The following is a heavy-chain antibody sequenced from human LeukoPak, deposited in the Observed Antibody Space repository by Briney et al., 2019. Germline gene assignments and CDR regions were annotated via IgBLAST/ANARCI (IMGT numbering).Heavy chain of an antibody. CDR2: VSPYNGNT. CDR1: GYTFTDYD. CDR3: ARNGRVRRVVKDLFEY. V-gene: IGHV1-18*01. J-gene: IGHJ4*02. D-gene: IGHD3-10*01. Sequence: ASVTVSFKTSGYTFTDYDITWVRQAPGQGLEWMGRVSPYNGNTYYSQRFQDRVTITKDTSTGTAYMDLRNLRTDDTAMYYCARNGRVRRVVKDLFEYWGQGTLVAVSS.